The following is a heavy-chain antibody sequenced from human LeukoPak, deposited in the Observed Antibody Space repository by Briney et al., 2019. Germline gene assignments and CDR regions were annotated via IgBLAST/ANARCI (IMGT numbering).Heavy chain of an antibody. J-gene: IGHJ3*02. D-gene: IGHD5-18*01. CDR3: AGRELLGYSYGLRTFNI. V-gene: IGHV3-66*04. CDR1: GFTVNSNY. CDR2: IYSGGIYNDGTT. Sequence: GGSLRLSCAASGFTVNSNYMSWVRQAPGKGLEWVSVIYSGGIYNDGTTNYGDSVKGRFTISRDNSKNTLYLQMNSLRAEDTAVYYCAGRELLGYSYGLRTFNIWGQGTTVTVSS.